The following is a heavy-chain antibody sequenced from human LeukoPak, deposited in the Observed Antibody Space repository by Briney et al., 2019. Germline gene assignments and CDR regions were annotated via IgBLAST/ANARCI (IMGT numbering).Heavy chain of an antibody. J-gene: IGHJ5*02. Sequence: SGGSLRLSCAASGITFSSYGMHWVRQAPGKGLEWVANIKQDGSEKYYVDSVKGRFTISRDNAKNSLYLQMNSLRAEDTAVYYCARVLVWLLYRYEGWFDPWGQGTLVTVSS. CDR1: GITFSSYG. V-gene: IGHV3-7*01. D-gene: IGHD3-3*01. CDR3: ARVLVWLLYRYEGWFDP. CDR2: IKQDGSEK.